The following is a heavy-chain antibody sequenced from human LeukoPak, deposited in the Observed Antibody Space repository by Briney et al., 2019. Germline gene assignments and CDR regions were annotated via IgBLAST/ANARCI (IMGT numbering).Heavy chain of an antibody. J-gene: IGHJ4*02. Sequence: GGSLRLSCAASGFTFSSYAMHWVRQAPGKGLEWVAVISYDGSNKYYADSVKGRFTISRDNSKKTLYLQMNSLRAEDTAVYYCARDPHYDFWSGSRGYFDYWGQGTLVTVSS. D-gene: IGHD3-3*01. CDR2: ISYDGSNK. V-gene: IGHV3-30-3*01. CDR3: ARDPHYDFWSGSRGYFDY. CDR1: GFTFSSYA.